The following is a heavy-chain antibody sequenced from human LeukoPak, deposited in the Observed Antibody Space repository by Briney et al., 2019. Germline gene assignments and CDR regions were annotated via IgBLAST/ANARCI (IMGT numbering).Heavy chain of an antibody. V-gene: IGHV3-23*01. CDR2: ISDSGGST. D-gene: IGHD1-1*01. CDR3: AKESTLAGTSGWFDP. Sequence: PGGSLRLSCAASGFTFSSYAMNWVRQAPGKGLEWVSAISDSGGSTYYADSVKGRFTISRDNSKNTLYLQMNSLRAGDTAVYYCAKESTLAGTSGWFDPWGQGTLVTVSS. CDR1: GFTFSSYA. J-gene: IGHJ5*02.